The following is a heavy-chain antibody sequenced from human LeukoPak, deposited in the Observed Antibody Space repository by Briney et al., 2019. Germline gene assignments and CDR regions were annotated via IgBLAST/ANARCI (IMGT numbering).Heavy chain of an antibody. CDR2: INPNSGGT. CDR1: GYTLTGYY. CDR3: ARGREKVPLYYYDSSGYYYFDY. Sequence: ASVKVSCKASGYTLTGYYMHWVRQAPGQGLEWMGWINPNSGGTNYAQKFQGRVTMTRDTSISTAYMELRSLRSDDTAVYYCARGREKVPLYYYDSSGYYYFDYWGQGTLVTVSS. J-gene: IGHJ4*02. V-gene: IGHV1-2*02. D-gene: IGHD3-22*01.